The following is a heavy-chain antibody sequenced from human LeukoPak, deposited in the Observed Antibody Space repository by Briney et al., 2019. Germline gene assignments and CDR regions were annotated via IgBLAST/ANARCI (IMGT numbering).Heavy chain of an antibody. D-gene: IGHD3-10*01. Sequence: SVKVSCKASGGTFSSYAISWVRQAPGQGLEWMGGIIPIFGTANYAQKLQGRVTMTTDTSTSTAYMELRSLRSDDTAVYYCASSYYYGSGSLGYWGQGTLVTVSS. CDR2: IIPIFGTA. V-gene: IGHV1-69*05. CDR3: ASSYYYGSGSLGY. CDR1: GGTFSSYA. J-gene: IGHJ4*02.